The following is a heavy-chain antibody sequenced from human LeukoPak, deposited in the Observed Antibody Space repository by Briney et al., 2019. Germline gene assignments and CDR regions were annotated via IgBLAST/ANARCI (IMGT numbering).Heavy chain of an antibody. CDR2: ISAYNGNT. V-gene: IGHV1-18*01. J-gene: IGHJ4*02. D-gene: IGHD3-22*01. Sequence: ASVKVSCKASGYTFTSYGISWVRQAPGQGLEWMGWISAYNGNTNYAQKLQGRATMTTDTSTSTAYMELRSLRSDDTAVYYCARDMGYYDSSGYVFFDYWGQGTLVTVSS. CDR1: GYTFTSYG. CDR3: ARDMGYYDSSGYVFFDY.